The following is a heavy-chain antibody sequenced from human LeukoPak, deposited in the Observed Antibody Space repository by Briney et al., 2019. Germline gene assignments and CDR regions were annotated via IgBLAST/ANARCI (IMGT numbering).Heavy chain of an antibody. CDR2: IYTSGTI. CDR1: GGSISSYY. V-gene: IGHV4-4*07. Sequence: SETLSLTCTVSGGSISSYYWSWIRQPAGTALEWIGRIYTSGTITYNPSLKSRVTISVDTSKNQFSLKLSSVTAADTAVYYCARTTEGYCRGRSCYSYYYYMDVWGKGTTVTVSS. CDR3: ARTTEGYCRGRSCYSYYYYMDV. J-gene: IGHJ6*03. D-gene: IGHD2-15*01.